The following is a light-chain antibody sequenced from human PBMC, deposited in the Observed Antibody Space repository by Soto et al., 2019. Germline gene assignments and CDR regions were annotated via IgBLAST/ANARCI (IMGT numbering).Light chain of an antibody. CDR1: SCDVGAYDY. J-gene: IGLJ1*01. CDR2: EVT. Sequence: QSVLTQPASVSGSPGQSITVSCTGTSCDVGAYDYVSWYQHHPGKAPKLIIYEVTNRPSGVSNRFSGSKSGNTASLTISGLQAEDEADYYCNSYTRSTKYVFGTGTKVTVL. V-gene: IGLV2-14*01. CDR3: NSYTRSTKYV.